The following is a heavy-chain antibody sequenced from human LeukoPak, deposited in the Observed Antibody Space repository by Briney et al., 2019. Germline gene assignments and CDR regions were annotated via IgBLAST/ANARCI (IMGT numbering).Heavy chain of an antibody. V-gene: IGHV5-51*01. CDR1: GYSFTSYW. CDR3: ARGASNSARDY. CDR2: IFPGDSDT. Sequence: GESLKTSCKGSGYSFTSYWIGWVRQMPGKGLEWMGIIFPGDSDTRYSPSFQGQVTISADKSINTAYLQWSSLKTSDTGMYYCARGASNSARDYWGQGTLVTVSS. D-gene: IGHD2/OR15-2a*01. J-gene: IGHJ4*02.